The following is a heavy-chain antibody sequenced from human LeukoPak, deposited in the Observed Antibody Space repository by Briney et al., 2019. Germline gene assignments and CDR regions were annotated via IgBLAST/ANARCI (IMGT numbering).Heavy chain of an antibody. CDR2: IKQDGSKK. Sequence: PGGSLRLSCAASGFTFSSYWMSWVRQAPGKGLEWVANIKQDGSKKYYVDSVKGRFTISRDNAKNSLYLQMNSLRAEDTAVYYCARSSIAAARTYYYYMDVWGKGTTVTVSS. CDR1: GFTFSSYW. D-gene: IGHD6-13*01. CDR3: ARSSIAAARTYYYYMDV. J-gene: IGHJ6*03. V-gene: IGHV3-7*01.